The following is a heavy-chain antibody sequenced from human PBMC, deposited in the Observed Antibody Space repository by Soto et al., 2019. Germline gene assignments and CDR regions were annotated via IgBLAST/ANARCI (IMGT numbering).Heavy chain of an antibody. D-gene: IGHD2-15*01. CDR1: GGSISGYY. Sequence: QVQLQESGPGLVKPSETLSLTCTVSGGSISGYYWSWIRQPPGKGLEWIGYIYYSGSTNYNPSLKSRVTISVATSKNQFALKLSSVTAADTAVYYCARRRDAADHWGQGTLVTVSS. CDR3: ARRRDAADH. J-gene: IGHJ4*02. CDR2: IYYSGST. V-gene: IGHV4-59*08.